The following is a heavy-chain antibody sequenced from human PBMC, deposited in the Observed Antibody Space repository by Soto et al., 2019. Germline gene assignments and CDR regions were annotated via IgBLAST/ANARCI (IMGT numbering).Heavy chain of an antibody. CDR2: ISGSGGST. CDR3: AKAYGSGSYYKEYYFDY. Sequence: GGSLRLSCAASGFTFSSYAMSWFRQAPGKGLEWVSAISGSGGSTYYADSVKGRFTISRDNSKNTLYLQMNSLRAEDTAVYYCAKAYGSGSYYKEYYFDYWGQGTLVTVSS. J-gene: IGHJ4*02. D-gene: IGHD3-10*01. CDR1: GFTFSSYA. V-gene: IGHV3-23*01.